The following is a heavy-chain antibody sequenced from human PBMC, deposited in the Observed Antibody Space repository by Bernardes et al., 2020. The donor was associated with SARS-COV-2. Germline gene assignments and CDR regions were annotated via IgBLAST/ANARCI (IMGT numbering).Heavy chain of an antibody. V-gene: IGHV4-38-2*01. Sequence: SETLSLTRAVSGYSISSSYYWGWIRQTPGKGLEWIGTIYHSGSTYYNPSLKSRVTISVDTSKNQFSLNLSSVTAADTAVYYCTRSSGIAVAEVDYWGQGTLVTVSS. CDR2: IYHSGST. D-gene: IGHD6-19*01. CDR3: TRSSGIAVAEVDY. CDR1: GYSISSSYY. J-gene: IGHJ4*02.